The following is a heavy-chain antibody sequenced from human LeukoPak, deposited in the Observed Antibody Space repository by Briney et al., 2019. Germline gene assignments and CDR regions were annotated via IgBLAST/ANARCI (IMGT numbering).Heavy chain of an antibody. CDR2: IYGNDDN. D-gene: IGHD2-8*01. CDR3: AHRINGGFDY. J-gene: IGHJ4*02. CDR1: GFSLSTGGVG. V-gene: IGHV2-5*01. Sequence: SGPTLVNPTQTLTLTCTFSGFSLSTGGVGVGWIRQPPGKALEWLALIYGNDDNRYSPSLKSRLTITKDTSKNQVVLTMTNIDPVDTATYYCAHRINGGFDYWGQGTLVTVSS.